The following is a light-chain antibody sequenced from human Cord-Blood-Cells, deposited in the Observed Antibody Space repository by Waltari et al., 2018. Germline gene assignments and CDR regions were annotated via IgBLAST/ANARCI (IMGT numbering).Light chain of an antibody. Sequence: QSALTQPPSVSGSPGQSVTISCTGTSSHVGSYNRVSWYQQPPGTAPKLMIYEVSNRPSGVPDRFSGSKSGNTASLTISGLQAEDEADYYCSSYTSSSTFDVVFGGGTKLTVL. CDR3: SSYTSSSTFDVV. V-gene: IGLV2-18*02. CDR2: EVS. J-gene: IGLJ2*01. CDR1: SSHVGSYNR.